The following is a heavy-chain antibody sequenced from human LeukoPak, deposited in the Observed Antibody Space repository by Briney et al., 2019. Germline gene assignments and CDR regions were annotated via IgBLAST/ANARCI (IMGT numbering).Heavy chain of an antibody. CDR2: INPNSGGT. V-gene: IGHV1-2*02. Sequence: GASVKVSCKASVYTFTGYYLHWVRQAPGQGLEWMGWINPNSGGTNYAQKFQGRVTMTRDTSISTAYMELNRLRSDDTAVYYCARDYTSSGWLDYWGQGTLVTVSS. J-gene: IGHJ4*02. CDR3: ARDYTSSGWLDY. D-gene: IGHD6-19*01. CDR1: VYTFTGYY.